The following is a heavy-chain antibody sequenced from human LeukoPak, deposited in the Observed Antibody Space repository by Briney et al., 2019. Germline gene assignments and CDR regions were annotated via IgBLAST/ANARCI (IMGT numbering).Heavy chain of an antibody. D-gene: IGHD5-12*01. V-gene: IGHV5-51*01. CDR3: ARLRPYSGNDY. CDR1: GYSFANYW. CDR2: IYPGDSDT. Sequence: GESLKISCKGSGYSFANYWIGWVRHMPGKGLEWMGIIYPGDSDTRYSPSFQGQVTLSADKSISTAYLQLSSLKASDTAMYYCARLRPYSGNDYWGQGTLVTVSS. J-gene: IGHJ4*02.